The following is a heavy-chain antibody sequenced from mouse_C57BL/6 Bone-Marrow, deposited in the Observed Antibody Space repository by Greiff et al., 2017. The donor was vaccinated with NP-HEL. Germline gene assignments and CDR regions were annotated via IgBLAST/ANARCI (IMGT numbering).Heavy chain of an antibody. CDR2: IHPNSGST. CDR3: ARNYGSLFDY. D-gene: IGHD1-1*01. J-gene: IGHJ2*01. V-gene: IGHV1-64*01. Sequence: VKLQQPGAELVKPGASVKLSCKASGYTFTSYWMHWVKQRPGQGLEWIGMIHPNSGSTNYNEKFKSKATLTVDKSSSTAYMQLSSLTSEDSAVYYCARNYGSLFDYWGQGTTLTVSS. CDR1: GYTFTSYW.